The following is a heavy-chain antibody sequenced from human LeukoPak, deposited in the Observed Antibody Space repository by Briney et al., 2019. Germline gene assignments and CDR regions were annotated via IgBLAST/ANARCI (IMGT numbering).Heavy chain of an antibody. V-gene: IGHV1-69*13. Sequence: ASVKVSCKASGGTFSSYAISWVRQAPGQGLEWMGGIIPIFGTANYAQKFRGRVTITADESTSTAYMELSSLRSEDTAVYYCASYLGGYSGQTFAYYYYGMDVWGQGTTVTVSS. CDR1: GGTFSSYA. CDR2: IIPIFGTA. J-gene: IGHJ6*02. D-gene: IGHD1-26*01. CDR3: ASYLGGYSGQTFAYYYYGMDV.